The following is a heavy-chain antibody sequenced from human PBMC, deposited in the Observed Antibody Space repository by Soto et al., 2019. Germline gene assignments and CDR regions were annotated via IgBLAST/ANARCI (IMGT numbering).Heavy chain of an antibody. D-gene: IGHD6-19*01. Sequence: SETLSLTCAVYGGSFSGYYWSWIRQPPGKGLEWIGEINHSGSTNYNPSLKSRVTISVDTSKNQFSLKLSSVTAADTAVYYCARGIQHRVAGSGWFDPWGQGTLVTVSS. CDR3: ARGIQHRVAGSGWFDP. CDR2: INHSGST. V-gene: IGHV4-34*01. J-gene: IGHJ5*02. CDR1: GGSFSGYY.